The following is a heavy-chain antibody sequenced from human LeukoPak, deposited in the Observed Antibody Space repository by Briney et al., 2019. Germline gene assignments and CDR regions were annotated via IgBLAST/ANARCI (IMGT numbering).Heavy chain of an antibody. CDR2: IYYSGSS. J-gene: IGHJ3*02. D-gene: IGHD6-13*01. CDR1: GGSISTYY. V-gene: IGHV4-59*01. CDR3: ARDWSSNWNSAFGI. Sequence: PSETLSLTCTVSGGSISTYYWSWIRQPPGKGLEGMGYIYYSGSSNYNPSLKSRVTISVDTSKNQFSMKLTSVTAADTAVYYCARDWSSNWNSAFGIWGQGTMVTVSS.